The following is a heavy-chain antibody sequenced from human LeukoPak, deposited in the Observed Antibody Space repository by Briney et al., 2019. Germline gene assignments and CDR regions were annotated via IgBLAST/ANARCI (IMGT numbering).Heavy chain of an antibody. D-gene: IGHD6-13*01. V-gene: IGHV3-21*01. Sequence: GGSLRLSCAASGFSFSSHSMNWVRQAPGKGLEWVSYISSSSSYKYYADSVKGRFTISRDNAKNSLYLQMNSLRAEDTAVYYCARGGAAAGLDAFDIWGRGTMVTVSS. J-gene: IGHJ3*02. CDR1: GFSFSSHS. CDR2: ISSSSSYK. CDR3: ARGGAAAGLDAFDI.